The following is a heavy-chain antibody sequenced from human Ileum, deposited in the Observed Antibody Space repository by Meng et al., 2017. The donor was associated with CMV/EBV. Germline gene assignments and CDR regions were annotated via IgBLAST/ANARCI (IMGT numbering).Heavy chain of an antibody. J-gene: IGHJ6*02. CDR1: GYSFTSYW. D-gene: IGHD3/OR15-3a*01. V-gene: IGHV5-51*01. CDR2: IYPGDSDT. Sequence: GGSLRLSCKGSGYSFTSYWIGWVRQMPGKGLEWMGIIYPGDSDTRYSPSFQGQVTISADKSISTAYLQWSSLKASDTAMYYCARLQVVDFHYYGMDAWGQGTTVTVSS. CDR3: ARLQVVDFHYYGMDA.